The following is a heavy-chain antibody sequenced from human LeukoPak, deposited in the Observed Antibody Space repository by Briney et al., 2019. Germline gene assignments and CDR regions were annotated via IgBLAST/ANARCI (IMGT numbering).Heavy chain of an antibody. CDR2: VYYSGRT. V-gene: IGHV4-39*01. Sequence: SETLSLTCSVSGGDFNNSRFYWGWVRPVPDKGLEWLGTVYYSGRTYYNPSVTSRITISVDTSRNEFSLRLASVTVTDTAVFLCARHKGGGMYSFYFWGQGILVTVSS. CDR3: ARHKGGGMYSFYF. CDR1: GGDFNNSRFY. D-gene: IGHD2-15*01. J-gene: IGHJ4*02.